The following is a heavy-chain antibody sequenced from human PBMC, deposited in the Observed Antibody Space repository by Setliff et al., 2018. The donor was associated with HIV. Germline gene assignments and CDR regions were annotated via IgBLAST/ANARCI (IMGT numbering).Heavy chain of an antibody. D-gene: IGHD3-10*01. CDR3: TKGGPRSPPFGPGTSYIRVNYFNWFDP. Sequence: PSETLSLTCTVSGGSIRVDNYFWGWIRQSPGKRLEWIGEINASGGTNYNPSLQNRVSMSVDTSKEQFSLRLTSVTAADTALYYCTKGGPRSPPFGPGTSYIRVNYFNWFDPWGQGTLVTVSS. J-gene: IGHJ5*02. CDR2: INASGGT. CDR1: GGSIRVDNYF. V-gene: IGHV4-39*07.